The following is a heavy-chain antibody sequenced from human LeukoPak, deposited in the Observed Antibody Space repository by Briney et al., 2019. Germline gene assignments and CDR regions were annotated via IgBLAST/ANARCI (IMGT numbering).Heavy chain of an antibody. V-gene: IGHV4-59*01. J-gene: IGHJ4*02. Sequence: SETLSLTCAVSGASISSYYWNWIRQPPGKGLEWIGYIHHSGSTNSNPSLKSRVTMSVDTSKRQFSLRLSSVNAADTAVYYCARDGRMYDKSGFYYFDYWGQGTLATVSS. CDR3: ARDGRMYDKSGFYYFDY. CDR1: GASISSYY. CDR2: IHHSGST. D-gene: IGHD3-22*01.